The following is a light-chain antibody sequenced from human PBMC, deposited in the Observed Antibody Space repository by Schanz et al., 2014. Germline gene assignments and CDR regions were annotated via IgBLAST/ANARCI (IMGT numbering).Light chain of an antibody. V-gene: IGLV2-8*01. CDR1: SSDLGVYNY. CDR2: DVN. CDR3: SSYGGNLGV. Sequence: SALTQPPSASGSPGQSVTISCTGTSSDLGVYNYVSWYQQHPGKAPKLMIFDVNQRPSGVPDRFSGSKSGNTASLTVSGLQAEDEADYYCSSYGGNLGVFGTGTKLTVL. J-gene: IGLJ1*01.